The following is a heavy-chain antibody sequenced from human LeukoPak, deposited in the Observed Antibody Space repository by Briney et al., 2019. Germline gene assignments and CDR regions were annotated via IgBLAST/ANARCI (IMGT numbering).Heavy chain of an antibody. CDR1: GGTFSSYA. Sequence: SVKVSCKASGGTFSSYAISWVRQAPGQGLEWMGGIIPIFGTANYAQKFQGRVTITADESTSTAYMELSSLRSEDTAVYYCAGDSSGYYLLDYWGQGTLVTVSS. J-gene: IGHJ4*02. D-gene: IGHD3-22*01. CDR2: IIPIFGTA. CDR3: AGDSSGYYLLDY. V-gene: IGHV1-69*13.